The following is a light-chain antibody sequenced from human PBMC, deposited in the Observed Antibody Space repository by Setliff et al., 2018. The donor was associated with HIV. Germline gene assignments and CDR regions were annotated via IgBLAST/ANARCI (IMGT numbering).Light chain of an antibody. Sequence: QSVLTQPPPASGTPGQRVTISCSGSSSNIGSNTVNWYQQVPGPAPKLLIYKNNQRPSGVPDRFSGSKSGTSASLAISGLQSEDEADYYCAAWDDSLSVFVFGTGTKVTV. CDR1: SSNIGSNT. CDR2: KNN. V-gene: IGLV1-44*01. J-gene: IGLJ1*01. CDR3: AAWDDSLSVFV.